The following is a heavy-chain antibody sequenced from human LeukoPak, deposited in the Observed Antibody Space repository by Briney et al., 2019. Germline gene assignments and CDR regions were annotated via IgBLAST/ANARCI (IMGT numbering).Heavy chain of an antibody. CDR1: GFTFSSYW. Sequence: GGSLRLSCAASGFTFSSYWMSWVRQAPGKGLEWVANIKQDGSEKYYVDSVKGRFTISRDNAKNSLYLQMNSLRAEDTAVYYCARDRDDILTGLDYWGQGTLVTVSS. J-gene: IGHJ4*02. CDR2: IKQDGSEK. V-gene: IGHV3-7*01. D-gene: IGHD3-9*01. CDR3: ARDRDDILTGLDY.